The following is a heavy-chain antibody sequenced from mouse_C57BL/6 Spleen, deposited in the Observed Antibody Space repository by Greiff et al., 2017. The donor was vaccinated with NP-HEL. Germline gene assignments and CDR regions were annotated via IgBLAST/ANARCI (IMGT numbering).Heavy chain of an antibody. J-gene: IGHJ3*01. CDR1: GYAFSSSW. V-gene: IGHV1-82*01. D-gene: IGHD2-12*01. CDR2: IYPGDGDT. CDR3: ARELREFAY. Sequence: VQLQQSGPELVKPGASVKISCKASGYAFSSSWMNWVKQRPGKGLEWIGRIYPGDGDTNYNGKFKGKATLTADKSSSTAYMQLSSLTSEDSAVYFCARELREFAYWGQGTLVTVSA.